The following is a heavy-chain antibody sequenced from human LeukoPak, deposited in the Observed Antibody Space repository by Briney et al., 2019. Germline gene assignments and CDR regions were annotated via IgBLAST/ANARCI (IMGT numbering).Heavy chain of an antibody. J-gene: IGHJ4*02. D-gene: IGHD2-2*01. CDR3: AKDMCSSTGCHEFDY. CDR2: IYNSGIT. V-gene: IGHV4-4*07. CDR1: GGSISSYY. Sequence: SETLSLTCTVSGGSISSYYWSWIRQPAGKGLEWIGRIYNSGITNYNPSLKSRVTMSMDTSMNQFSLKLRSVTAADTALYYCAKDMCSSTGCHEFDYWGQGTLVTVSS.